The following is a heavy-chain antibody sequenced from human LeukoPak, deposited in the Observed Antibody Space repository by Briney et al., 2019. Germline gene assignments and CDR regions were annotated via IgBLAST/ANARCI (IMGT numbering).Heavy chain of an antibody. Sequence: PSETLSLTCAVSGYSISSGYYWGWIRQPPGKGLEWIGSIYHSGSTYYNPSLKSRVTISVDTSKNQFSLNLSSVTAADTAVYYCARHYRISAAGMAPFDYWGQGTLVTVSS. D-gene: IGHD6-13*01. CDR3: ARHYRISAAGMAPFDY. CDR1: GYSISSGYY. V-gene: IGHV4-38-2*01. CDR2: IYHSGST. J-gene: IGHJ4*02.